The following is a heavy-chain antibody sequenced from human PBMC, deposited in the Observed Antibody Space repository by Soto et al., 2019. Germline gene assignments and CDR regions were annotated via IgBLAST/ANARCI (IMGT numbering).Heavy chain of an antibody. CDR2: IIPIFGTA. CDR3: ARGFGTVGGSYRNFDY. D-gene: IGHD3-16*02. Sequence: QVQLVQSGAEVKKTWSSVKVSCKASGGTFSSYAISWVRQAPGQGLEWMGGIIPIFGTANYAQKFQGRVTTTTDESTSTAYMELSRLRSEDTAVYYCARGFGTVGGSYRNFDYWGQGTLVTVSS. CDR1: GGTFSSYA. J-gene: IGHJ4*02. V-gene: IGHV1-69*01.